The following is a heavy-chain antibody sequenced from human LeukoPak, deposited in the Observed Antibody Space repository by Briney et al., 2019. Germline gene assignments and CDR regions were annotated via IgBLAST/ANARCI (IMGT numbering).Heavy chain of an antibody. D-gene: IGHD3-22*01. CDR3: ARGDKYYYDSSGYYGDY. V-gene: IGHV3-48*03. J-gene: IGHJ4*02. CDR1: GSTFSSYE. CDR2: ISSSGSTI. Sequence: PGGSLRLSCAASGSTFSSYEMNWVRQAPGKGLEWVSYISSSGSTIYYADSVKGRFTISRDNAKNSLYLQMSSLRAEDTAVYYCARGDKYYYDSSGYYGDYWGQGTLVTVSS.